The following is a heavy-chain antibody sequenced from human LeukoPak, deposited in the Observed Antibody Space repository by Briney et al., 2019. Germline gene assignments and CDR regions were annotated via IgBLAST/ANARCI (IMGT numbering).Heavy chain of an antibody. J-gene: IGHJ4*02. CDR1: AFTGSSNY. CDR3: AIGQSYSNYPLGY. CDR2: IYSGGST. V-gene: IGHV3-53*01. Sequence: QPGGSLRLSSAAYAFTGSSNYMSWVRQAPGKGLEWGSVIYSGGSTYYADSVKGVITISRDNSKNTLYLQMNSLRAEDTAVYYCAIGQSYSNYPLGYWGQGTLVTVSS. D-gene: IGHD4-11*01.